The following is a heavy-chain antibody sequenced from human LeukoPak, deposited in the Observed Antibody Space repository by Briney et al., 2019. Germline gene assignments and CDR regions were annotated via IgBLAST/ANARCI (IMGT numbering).Heavy chain of an antibody. Sequence: PSETLSLTCTVSGGSISSAYSYWSWIRQPPGKGLEWIGEINHSGSTNYNPSLKSRVTISVDTSKNQFSLKLSSVTAADTAVYYCAGEDIVVVPAAMTSSRQPNRANGMDVWGQGTTVTVSS. CDR3: AGEDIVVVPAAMTSSRQPNRANGMDV. CDR2: INHSGST. J-gene: IGHJ6*02. V-gene: IGHV4-39*07. D-gene: IGHD2-2*01. CDR1: GGSISSAYSY.